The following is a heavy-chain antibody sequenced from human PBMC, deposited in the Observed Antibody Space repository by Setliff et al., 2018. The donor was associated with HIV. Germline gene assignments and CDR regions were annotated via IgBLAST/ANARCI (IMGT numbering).Heavy chain of an antibody. CDR3: ARDHRGSDYFDY. CDR2: IYYNGNT. D-gene: IGHD6-19*01. Sequence: PSETLSLTCTVSGGSISSRYWSWIRQPPGKGLEWIGTIYYNGNTNYSPSLKSRVTISVDTSKKQVSLKLSPVTAADTAVYYCARDHRGSDYFDYWGQGTLVTVSS. CDR1: GGSISSRY. V-gene: IGHV4-59*11. J-gene: IGHJ4*02.